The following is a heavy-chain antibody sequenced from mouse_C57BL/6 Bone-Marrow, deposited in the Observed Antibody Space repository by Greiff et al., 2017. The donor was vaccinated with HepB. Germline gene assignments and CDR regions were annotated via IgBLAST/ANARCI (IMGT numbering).Heavy chain of an antibody. V-gene: IGHV1-64*01. J-gene: IGHJ4*01. CDR3: ARERLRRYYYAMDY. D-gene: IGHD2-4*01. Sequence: VQLQHPGAELVKPGASVKLSCKASGYTFTSYWMHWVKQRPGQGLEWIGMIHPNSGSTNYNEKFKSKATLTVDKSSSTAYMQLSSLTSEDSAVYYCARERLRRYYYAMDYWGQGTSVTVSS. CDR1: GYTFTSYW. CDR2: IHPNSGST.